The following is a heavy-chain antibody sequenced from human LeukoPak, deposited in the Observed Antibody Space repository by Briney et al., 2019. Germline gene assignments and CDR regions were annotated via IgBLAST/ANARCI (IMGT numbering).Heavy chain of an antibody. J-gene: IGHJ1*01. V-gene: IGHV3-23*01. Sequence: GGSLRLSCAASGFTFRGYVMNWVRQPPGKGLEWVTGISGSGDNTYYADSVKGRFTISRDNSKSTLYLQMTSLRADDTAVYYCAKDHFYDSGFSANRLAEYFQHWGQGTLVTVSS. CDR3: AKDHFYDSGFSANRLAEYFQH. CDR2: ISGSGDNT. CDR1: GFTFRGYV. D-gene: IGHD3-22*01.